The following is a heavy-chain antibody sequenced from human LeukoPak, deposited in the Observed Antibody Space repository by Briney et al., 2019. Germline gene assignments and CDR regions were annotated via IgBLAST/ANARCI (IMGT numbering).Heavy chain of an antibody. CDR3: RCGSGTYSDVFDI. CDR1: GFTFSYYG. V-gene: IGHV3-30*02. D-gene: IGHD3-10*01. Sequence: GGSLRLSCVASGFTFSYYGIHWVRQAPGKGLEWVTFIRSDGSDKYYADSVKGRFTISRDNSKNTLYLRMNSLRAEDTAVYYCRCGSGTYSDVFDIWGQGTMVTVSS. J-gene: IGHJ3*02. CDR2: IRSDGSDK.